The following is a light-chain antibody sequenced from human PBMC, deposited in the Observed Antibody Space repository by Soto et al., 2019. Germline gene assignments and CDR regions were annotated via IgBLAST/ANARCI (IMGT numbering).Light chain of an antibody. Sequence: EIVMTQSPATLSVSPGERATLSCRASQSVSTNLAWYQQKPGQAPRLLMYGASTRATGIPARFSGSGSGTEFTLTISSLQSEDFAVYYCQQYHNWPPYTFGQGTKLKIK. CDR3: QQYHNWPPYT. CDR1: QSVSTN. V-gene: IGKV3-15*01. CDR2: GAS. J-gene: IGKJ2*01.